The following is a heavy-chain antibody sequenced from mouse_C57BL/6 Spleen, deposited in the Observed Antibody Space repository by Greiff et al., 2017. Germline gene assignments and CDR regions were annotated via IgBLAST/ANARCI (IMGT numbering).Heavy chain of an antibody. CDR2: IYPGDGDT. Sequence: VQLQESGPELVKPGASVKISCKASGYAFSSSWMNWVKQRPGKGLEWIGRIYPGDGDTNYNGKFKGKATLTADKSSSTAYMQLSSLTSEDSAVYFGAREDYGSSYGYFDVWGTGTTVTVSS. J-gene: IGHJ1*03. CDR1: GYAFSSSW. CDR3: AREDYGSSYGYFDV. D-gene: IGHD1-1*01. V-gene: IGHV1-82*01.